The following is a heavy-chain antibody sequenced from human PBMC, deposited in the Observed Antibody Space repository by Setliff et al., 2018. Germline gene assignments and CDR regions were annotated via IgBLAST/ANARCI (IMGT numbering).Heavy chain of an antibody. V-gene: IGHV3-7*01. CDR2: INPHGSEK. CDR3: FGAGTCSY. CDR1: GFTYNNCW. D-gene: IGHD3-10*01. Sequence: GESLKISCGASGFTYNNCWVSWVRQAPGKGLEWLASINPHGSEKYYADSVKGRFTISRDNAKNSLSLQMNNLRTEDTAVYYCFGAGTCSYWGQGTLVTVS. J-gene: IGHJ4*02.